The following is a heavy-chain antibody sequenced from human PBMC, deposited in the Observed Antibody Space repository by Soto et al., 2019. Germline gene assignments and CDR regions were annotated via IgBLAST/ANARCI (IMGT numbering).Heavy chain of an antibody. V-gene: IGHV3-74*01. Sequence: PGGSLRLSCAASGFTFSSYLMHWVRQSPGKGLVWVSRINSDGSSTSYADSVKGRFTISRDNAKNTLYLQMNSLRAEDTAVYYCARESVGATTFDYWGQGTLVTVSS. CDR1: GFTFSSYL. CDR2: INSDGSST. D-gene: IGHD1-26*01. CDR3: ARESVGATTFDY. J-gene: IGHJ4*02.